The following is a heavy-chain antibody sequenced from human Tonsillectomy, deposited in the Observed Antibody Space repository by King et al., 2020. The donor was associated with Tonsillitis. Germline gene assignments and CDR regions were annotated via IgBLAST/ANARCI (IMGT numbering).Heavy chain of an antibody. CDR2: LYYSGST. D-gene: IGHD2-21*02. V-gene: IGHV4-39*01. J-gene: IGHJ4*02. Sequence: MQLQESGPGLVKPSETLSLTCTVSGGSVSSSCYYWGWIRQPPGKGLEWMGSLYYSGSTYYKPSLKSRVTISVDTSKNQFSLKLSSVTAADTAVYYCATPSYCGGDCHYFDYWGQGTLVTVSS. CDR1: GGSVSSSCYY. CDR3: ATPSYCGGDCHYFDY.